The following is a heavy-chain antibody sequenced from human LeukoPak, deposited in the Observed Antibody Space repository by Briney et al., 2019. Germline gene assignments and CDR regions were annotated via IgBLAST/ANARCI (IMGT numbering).Heavy chain of an antibody. CDR3: ATVVTATIHDY. CDR1: GFTFSSYG. D-gene: IGHD2-21*02. V-gene: IGHV3-30*03. J-gene: IGHJ4*02. Sequence: GGSLRLSCAASGFTFSSYGMHWVRQAPGKGLEWVAVISYDGSNKYYADSVKGRFTISRDNSKNTLYLQMNSLRAEDTAVYYCATVVTATIHDYWGQGTLVTVSS. CDR2: ISYDGSNK.